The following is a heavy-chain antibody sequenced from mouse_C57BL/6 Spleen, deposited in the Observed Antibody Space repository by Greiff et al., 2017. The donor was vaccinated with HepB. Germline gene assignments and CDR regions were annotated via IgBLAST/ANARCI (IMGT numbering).Heavy chain of an antibody. V-gene: IGHV1-61*01. Sequence: QVQLQQSGAELVRPGSSVKLSCKASGYTFTSYWMDWVKQRPGQGLEWIGNIYPSDSETHYNQKFKDKATLTVDKSSSTAYMQLSSLTSEDSAVYYCAGGNYYGFDYWGQGTTLTVSS. CDR3: AGGNYYGFDY. D-gene: IGHD1-1*01. J-gene: IGHJ2*01. CDR1: GYTFTSYW. CDR2: IYPSDSET.